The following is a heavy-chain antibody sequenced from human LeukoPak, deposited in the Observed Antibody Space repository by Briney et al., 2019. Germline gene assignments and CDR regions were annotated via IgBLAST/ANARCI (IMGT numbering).Heavy chain of an antibody. Sequence: SETLSLTCSVSGGSIRNHHWTWIRQSPGRGLEWIGHVSFTEGTNYSPSLRGRITISADRSKNQIYLKLGSVTAADTAVYYCARELYHFDRWGQGALVTVSS. CDR3: ARELYHFDR. CDR2: VSFTEGT. CDR1: GGSIRNHH. V-gene: IGHV4-59*11. J-gene: IGHJ4*02. D-gene: IGHD2-8*01.